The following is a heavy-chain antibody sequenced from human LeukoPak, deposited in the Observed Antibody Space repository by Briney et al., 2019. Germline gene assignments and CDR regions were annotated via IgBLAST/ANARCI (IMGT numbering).Heavy chain of an antibody. CDR2: MNPNSGNT. CDR3: ARGNRIAATGIEYYYMDV. CDR1: GYTFTSHD. Sequence: ASVEVSCKASGYTFTSHDINWVRQATGQGLEWMGWMNPNSGNTGYAQKFQGRITIIRDTSISTAYMELSSLSSEDTAVYYCARGNRIAATGIEYYYMDVWGKGTTVTVSS. V-gene: IGHV1-8*03. D-gene: IGHD6-13*01. J-gene: IGHJ6*03.